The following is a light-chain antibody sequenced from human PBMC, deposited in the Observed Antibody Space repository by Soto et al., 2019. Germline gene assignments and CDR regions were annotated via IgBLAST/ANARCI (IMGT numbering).Light chain of an antibody. J-gene: IGKJ1*01. CDR2: SAS. CDR1: QSVSSSY. CDR3: RQYGSSPRT. Sequence: EIVLTQSPGTLSLSPGERATLSCRASQSVSSSYLAWYQQKPGQAPRLLIYSASSRASGIPDRFSGSGSGTDFTLTISRLEPEDFAVYDCRQYGSSPRTFGQGTKVEI. V-gene: IGKV3-20*01.